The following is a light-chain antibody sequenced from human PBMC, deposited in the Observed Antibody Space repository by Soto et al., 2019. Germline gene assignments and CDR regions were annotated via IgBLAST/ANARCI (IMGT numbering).Light chain of an antibody. V-gene: IGLV8-61*01. J-gene: IGLJ2*01. CDR2: STD. Sequence: QAVVTQEPSFSVSPGGTVTLTCGLSSGSVSTTYYPSWYQQTPGQAPRTLIYSTDTRSSGVPDRFSGSILGNKAALTITGAQADDESHYYCVLYMGGGKVLFGGGTKLTVL. CDR1: SGSVSTTYY. CDR3: VLYMGGGKVL.